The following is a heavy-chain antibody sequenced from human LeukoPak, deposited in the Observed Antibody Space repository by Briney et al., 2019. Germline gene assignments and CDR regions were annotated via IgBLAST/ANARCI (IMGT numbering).Heavy chain of an antibody. Sequence: ASVKVSCKASGYTFTDYYILWVRQAPGQGPEWMGWISPNSGGTNYAQNFKGRVTMTRDTSISTAYMELSRLRSDDTAVYYCARGPFLEDPAGYMDVWGKGTTVTVSS. CDR2: ISPNSGGT. CDR1: GYTFTDYY. V-gene: IGHV1-2*02. CDR3: ARGPFLEDPAGYMDV. J-gene: IGHJ6*03. D-gene: IGHD3-3*02.